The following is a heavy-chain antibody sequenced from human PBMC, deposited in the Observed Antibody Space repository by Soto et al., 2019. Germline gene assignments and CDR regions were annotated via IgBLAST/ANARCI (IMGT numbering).Heavy chain of an antibody. V-gene: IGHV4-59*01. CDR3: ARDPPYDRDRMDV. CDR1: GGSISSYY. Sequence: SETLSLTCTVSGGSISSYYWSWIRQPPGKGLEWIGYIYYSGSTNYNPSLKSRVTISVDTSKNQFSLKLSSVTAADTAVYYCARDPPYDRDRMDVWGQGTTVTVSS. D-gene: IGHD3-10*02. CDR2: IYYSGST. J-gene: IGHJ6*02.